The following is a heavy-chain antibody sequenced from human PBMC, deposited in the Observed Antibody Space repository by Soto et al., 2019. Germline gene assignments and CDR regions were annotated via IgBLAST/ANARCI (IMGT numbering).Heavy chain of an antibody. D-gene: IGHD6-19*01. CDR1: GGTFSSYA. CDR2: IIPINGTA. V-gene: IGHV1-69*13. Sequence: SVKVSCKASGGTFSSYAISWVRQAPGQGLEWMGGIIPINGTANYAQKFQGRVTITADASASTAYMELSSLRSEDTAVYYCARAVAVAADFDYWGQGTLVTVSS. CDR3: ARAVAVAADFDY. J-gene: IGHJ4*02.